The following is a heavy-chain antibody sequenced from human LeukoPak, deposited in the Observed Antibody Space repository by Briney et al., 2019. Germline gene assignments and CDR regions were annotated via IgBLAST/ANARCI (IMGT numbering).Heavy chain of an antibody. Sequence: AGGSLRLSCAASGFTFSSYSMNWVRQAPGKGLEWVSVVYMGGATYYADSVKGRFTISRDITKNTIYLQMNNLRAEDTAVYYCARGLLRDGYTYSYSFDYWGQGTLVTVSS. V-gene: IGHV3-66*01. CDR3: ARGLLRDGYTYSYSFDY. CDR2: VYMGGAT. CDR1: GFTFSSYS. J-gene: IGHJ4*02. D-gene: IGHD5-18*01.